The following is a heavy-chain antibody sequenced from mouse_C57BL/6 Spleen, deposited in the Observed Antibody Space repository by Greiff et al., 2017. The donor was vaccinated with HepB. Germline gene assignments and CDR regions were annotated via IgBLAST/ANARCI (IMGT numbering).Heavy chain of an antibody. CDR3: ARCITRYYFDY. CDR1: GYAFSSSW. CDR2: IYPGDGET. J-gene: IGHJ2*01. Sequence: QVQLQQSGPELVKPGASVKISCKASGYAFSSSWMNWVKQRPGKGLEWIGRIYPGDGETKYNGKFKGKATLTADKSSSTAYMQLRSLTSEDSAVYFCARCITRYYFDYWGQGTTLTVS. V-gene: IGHV1-82*01. D-gene: IGHD1-1*01.